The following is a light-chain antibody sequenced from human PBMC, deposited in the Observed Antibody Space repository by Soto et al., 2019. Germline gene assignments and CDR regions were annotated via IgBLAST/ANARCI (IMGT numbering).Light chain of an antibody. J-gene: IGKJ4*01. CDR2: KAS. CDR3: QQYDSYPLT. Sequence: DIQMTQSPSTLSASVGDRVTITCRASQSISSWLAWYQHKPGKAPNLLIYKASTLESGVPSRFSGSGSGTEFTLTVSSPQPDDFATYYCQQYDSYPLTFGGGTKVDIK. CDR1: QSISSW. V-gene: IGKV1-5*03.